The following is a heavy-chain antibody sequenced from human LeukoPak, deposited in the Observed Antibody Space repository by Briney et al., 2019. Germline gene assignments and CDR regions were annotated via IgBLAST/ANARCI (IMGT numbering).Heavy chain of an antibody. Sequence: GGSLRLSCAASGFTFSSYSMNWVRQAPGKGLEWVSSISSSSSYIYYADSVKGRFTISRDNAKNSLYLQMNSPRAEDTAVYYCARDTAMVLPPDYWGQGTLVTVSS. CDR2: ISSSSSYI. J-gene: IGHJ4*02. V-gene: IGHV3-21*01. CDR1: GFTFSSYS. CDR3: ARDTAMVLPPDY. D-gene: IGHD5-18*01.